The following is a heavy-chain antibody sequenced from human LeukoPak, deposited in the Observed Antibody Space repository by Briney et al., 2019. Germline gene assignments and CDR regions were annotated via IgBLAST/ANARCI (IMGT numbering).Heavy chain of an antibody. J-gene: IGHJ4*02. CDR3: ARGLVTSWIID. CDR2: INHSGST. CDR1: GGSFSGYY. Sequence: SETLSLTRAVYGGSFSGYYWSWIRQPPGKGLEWIGEINHSGSTNYNPSLKSRVTISVDMSKNQFSLKLSSVTAADTAVYYCARGLVTSWIIDWGQGTLVTVSS. D-gene: IGHD4-23*01. V-gene: IGHV4-34*01.